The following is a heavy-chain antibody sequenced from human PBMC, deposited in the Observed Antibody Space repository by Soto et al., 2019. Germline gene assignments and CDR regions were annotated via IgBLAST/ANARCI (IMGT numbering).Heavy chain of an antibody. J-gene: IGHJ6*02. Sequence: QVQLVQSGAEVKKPGASVKVSCKASGYTFTSYDINWVRQATGQGLEWMGWMNPNSGNTGYAQKFQGRVTMTRNTYISTAYMELSSLRSEDTAVYYCARGILRFLEWLPQGYYYGMDVWGQGTTVTVSS. CDR2: MNPNSGNT. CDR3: ARGILRFLEWLPQGYYYGMDV. CDR1: GYTFTSYD. D-gene: IGHD3-3*01. V-gene: IGHV1-8*01.